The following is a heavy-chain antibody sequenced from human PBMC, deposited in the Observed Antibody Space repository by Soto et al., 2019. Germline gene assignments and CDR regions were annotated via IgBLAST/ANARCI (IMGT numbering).Heavy chain of an antibody. D-gene: IGHD1-7*01. CDR1: GFTFSSYG. CDR2: ISYDGSNK. J-gene: IGHJ6*03. Sequence: GSLRLSCAASGFTFSSYGMHGVRQAPGKGLEWVAVISYDGSNKYYADSVKGRFTISRDNSKNTLYLQMNSLRAEDTAVYYCAKDPFGNSVYYYYMDVWGKGTTVTVSS. V-gene: IGHV3-30*18. CDR3: AKDPFGNSVYYYYMDV.